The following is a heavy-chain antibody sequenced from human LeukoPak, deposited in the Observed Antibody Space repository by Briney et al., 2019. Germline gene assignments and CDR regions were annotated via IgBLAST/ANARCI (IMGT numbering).Heavy chain of an antibody. Sequence: RPSETLSLTCGVSSGSLSGYYWRWIRQPPGGGLEWLGEITHRGSPNYNPSLKSRVTISGDTSKKQFSLNLKSVTAADTGVYYCARGVDLWGRGTPVTVSS. J-gene: IGHJ2*01. CDR1: SGSLSGYY. V-gene: IGHV4-34*01. CDR2: ITHRGSP. CDR3: ARGVDL.